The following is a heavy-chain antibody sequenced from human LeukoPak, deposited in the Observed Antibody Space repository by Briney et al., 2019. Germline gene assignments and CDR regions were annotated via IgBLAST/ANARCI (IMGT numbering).Heavy chain of an antibody. J-gene: IGHJ6*02. V-gene: IGHV3-48*02. CDR3: ARVQPPPTVVTPRYYYYGMDV. D-gene: IGHD4-23*01. CDR2: ISSSSSTI. CDR1: GFTFSSYS. Sequence: GGSLRLSCAASGFTFSSYSMNWVRQAPGKGLEWVSYISSSSSTIYYAESVKGRFTISRDNAKNSLYLQMNSLRDEDTAVYYCARVQPPPTVVTPRYYYYGMDVWGQGTTVTVSS.